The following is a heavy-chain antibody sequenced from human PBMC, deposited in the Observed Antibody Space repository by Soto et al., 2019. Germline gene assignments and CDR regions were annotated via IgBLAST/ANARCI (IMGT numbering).Heavy chain of an antibody. D-gene: IGHD5-18*01. V-gene: IGHV5-10-1*01. CDR1: GYSFTSYW. CDR3: ARREYSYGYDYYYGMDV. CDR2: IDPSDSYT. J-gene: IGHJ6*02. Sequence: GESLKISCKGSGYSFTSYWISWVRQMPGKGLEWMGRIDPSDSYTNYSPSFQGHVTISADKSISTAYLQWSSLKASDTAMYYCARREYSYGYDYYYGMDVWGQGTKVTV.